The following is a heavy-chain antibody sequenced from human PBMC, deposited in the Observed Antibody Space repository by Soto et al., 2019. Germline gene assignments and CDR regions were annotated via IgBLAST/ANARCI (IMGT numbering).Heavy chain of an antibody. CDR2: TDSDGSFT. J-gene: IGHJ4*02. CDR3: VRDNNGFDY. D-gene: IGHD1-20*01. Sequence: GGCLRHSGTAAGSTPSSYRMYWVRQTPEKGLVWVSHTDSDGSFTTYADSVKGRFTISRDNAKNTVFLQMNSLTAEDTAVYYCVRDNNGFDYCGQGTLVPVSS. CDR1: GSTPSSYR. V-gene: IGHV3-74*01.